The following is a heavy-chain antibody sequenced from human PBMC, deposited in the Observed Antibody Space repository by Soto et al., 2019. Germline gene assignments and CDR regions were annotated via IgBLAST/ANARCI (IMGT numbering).Heavy chain of an antibody. CDR2: ISSTTNYI. Sequence: GGSLRLSCAASGFTFARYSMNWVRQAPGKGLEWVSSISSTTNYIYYADSMKGRFTVSRDNAKNSVYLEMNSLSAEDTAVYYCARESEDLTSNFDYWSQGTLVTVSS. V-gene: IGHV3-21*01. CDR1: GFTFARYS. J-gene: IGHJ4*02. CDR3: ARESEDLTSNFDY.